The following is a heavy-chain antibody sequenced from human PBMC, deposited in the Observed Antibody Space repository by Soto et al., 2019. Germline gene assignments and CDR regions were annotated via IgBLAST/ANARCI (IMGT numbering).Heavy chain of an antibody. J-gene: IGHJ1*01. Sequence: QLQLQESGSGLVKPSQTLSLTCAVSGGSISSGGYSWSWIRQPPGKGLEWIGYIYHSGSTYYNPSLKSRVTISVDRAKNQFSLKLSSVTAADTAVYYCARGPYCSSISCSEYFQHWGQGTLVTVSS. V-gene: IGHV4-30-2*01. CDR1: GGSISSGGYS. D-gene: IGHD2-2*01. CDR2: IYHSGST. CDR3: ARGPYCSSISCSEYFQH.